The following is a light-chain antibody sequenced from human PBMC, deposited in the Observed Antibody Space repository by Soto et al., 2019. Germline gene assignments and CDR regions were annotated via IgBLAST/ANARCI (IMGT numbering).Light chain of an antibody. CDR2: VGTGGIVG. V-gene: IGLV9-49*01. CDR1: SGYSNYK. J-gene: IGLJ1*01. CDR3: GADHGV. Sequence: QPVLTQPPSASASLGASVTLTCTLSSGYSNYKVDWYQQRPGKGPRFVMRVGTGGIVGSKGDGIPDRFSVLGSGLNRYLTIKNIQEEDESDYHCGADHGVFGTGTKVTVL.